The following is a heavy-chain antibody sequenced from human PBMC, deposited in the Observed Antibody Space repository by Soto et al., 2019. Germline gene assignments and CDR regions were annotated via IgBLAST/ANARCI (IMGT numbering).Heavy chain of an antibody. CDR1: GGSISSSCYY. CDR2: IYYTGST. CDR3: ARAPSREAATDGDWLEP. V-gene: IGHV4-31*03. J-gene: IGHJ5*02. Sequence: SETLSLTCTVSGGSISSSCYYWNWIRQHPGKGPEWMGYIYYTGSTYYSPPLQSRLTISVDTSENLFSLRLSSVTAADTAVYCWARAPSREAATDGDWLEPWGRGTLVLVCS. D-gene: IGHD6-13*01.